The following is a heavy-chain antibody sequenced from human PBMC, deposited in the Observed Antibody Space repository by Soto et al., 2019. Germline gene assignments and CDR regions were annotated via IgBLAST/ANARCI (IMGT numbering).Heavy chain of an antibody. CDR2: ISANNGNT. CDR3: ARWGDGVSSRYYYYGMDV. Sequence: ASVKVSCKASGYTFTSYGISWVRQAPGQGLEWMGWISANNGNTNYAQKLQGRVTMTTDTSTSTAYMELRSLRSDDTAVYYCARWGDGVSSRYYYYGMDVWGQGSTVTVSS. V-gene: IGHV1-18*01. J-gene: IGHJ6*02. D-gene: IGHD3-16*01. CDR1: GYTFTSYG.